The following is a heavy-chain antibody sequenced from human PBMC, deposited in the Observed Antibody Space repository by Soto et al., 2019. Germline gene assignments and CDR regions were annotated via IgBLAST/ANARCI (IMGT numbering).Heavy chain of an antibody. J-gene: IGHJ6*02. V-gene: IGHV4-30-2*03. CDR2: IYYSGST. D-gene: IGHD3-10*01. CDR3: ASLNLNYYGSGSYYWVGATKVSYYGMDV. CDR1: GGSITSGGYS. Sequence: SETLSLTCAVSGGSITSGGYSWGWIRQPPGQGLEWIGSIYYSGSTYYNPSLKSRVTISVDTSKNQFSLKLSSVTAADTAVYYCASLNLNYYGSGSYYWVGATKVSYYGMDVWGQGTTVTVS.